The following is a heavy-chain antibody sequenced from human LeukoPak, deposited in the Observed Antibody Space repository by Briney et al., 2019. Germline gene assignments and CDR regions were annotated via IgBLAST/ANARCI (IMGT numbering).Heavy chain of an antibody. CDR2: IYYSGST. Sequence: SETLSLSCTVSGGSISSYYWSWIRQPPGKGLEWIGYIYYSGSTNYNPSFKSRVTISVDTSKNQLSLQLSSVTAADTAVYYCARGGYSYGYVGYWGQGTLVTVSS. D-gene: IGHD5-18*01. CDR1: GGSISSYY. V-gene: IGHV4-59*01. J-gene: IGHJ4*02. CDR3: ARGGYSYGYVGY.